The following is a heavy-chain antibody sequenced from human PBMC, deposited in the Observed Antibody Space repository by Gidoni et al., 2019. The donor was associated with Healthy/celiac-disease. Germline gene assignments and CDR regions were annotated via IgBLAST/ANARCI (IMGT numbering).Heavy chain of an antibody. CDR1: GVTFSRYH. D-gene: IGHD6-13*01. V-gene: IGHV3-23*01. CDR2: ISVIGGST. CDR3: AKGGIAAAGSQWLVRYYFDY. Sequence: EVQLWESGGGLVQPGGSLRLSCAASGVTFSRYHMRWVRQEPGKGLEGVSAISVIGGSTYYADSVKGRFTISRDNSKNTLYLQMNSLRAEDTAVYYCAKGGIAAAGSQWLVRYYFDYWGQGTLVTVSS. J-gene: IGHJ4*02.